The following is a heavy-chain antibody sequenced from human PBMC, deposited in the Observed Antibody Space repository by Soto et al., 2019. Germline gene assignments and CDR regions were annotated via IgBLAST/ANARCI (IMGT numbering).Heavy chain of an antibody. D-gene: IGHD5-12*01. CDR1: GFTFSSYC. Sequence: PGGSLRLSCAASGFTFSSYCMHWVRQAPGKGLEWVAVISYNGSNKYYADSVKGRFTISRDNSKNTLYLQMNSLRAEDTAVYYCAKDPLKMATRGRRFDYWGQGTLVTVSS. CDR2: ISYNGSNK. CDR3: AKDPLKMATRGRRFDY. V-gene: IGHV3-30*18. J-gene: IGHJ4*02.